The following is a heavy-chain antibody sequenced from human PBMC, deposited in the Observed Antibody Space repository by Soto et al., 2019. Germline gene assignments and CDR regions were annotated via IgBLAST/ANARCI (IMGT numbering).Heavy chain of an antibody. J-gene: IGHJ5*02. CDR1: GYTFTSYD. D-gene: IGHD3-3*01. Sequence: GASVKVSCKASGYTFTSYDINWVRQATGQGLEWMGWMNPNSGNTGYAQKFQGRVTMTRNTSISTAYMELSSLRSEDTAVYYCARASANDFWSGYNWFDPWGQGTLVTVSS. CDR3: ARASANDFWSGYNWFDP. CDR2: MNPNSGNT. V-gene: IGHV1-8*01.